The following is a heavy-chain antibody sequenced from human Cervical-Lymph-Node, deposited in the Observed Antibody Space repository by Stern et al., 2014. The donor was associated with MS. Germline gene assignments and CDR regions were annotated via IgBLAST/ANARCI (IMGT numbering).Heavy chain of an antibody. CDR2: IYSGGST. CDR3: ARDGGGVMDL. D-gene: IGHD3-16*01. J-gene: IGHJ5*02. CDR1: GFTVRSNY. V-gene: IGHV3-53*04. Sequence: EMQLVESGGGLVQPGGSLKLSCSASGFTVRSNYMSWVRQAPGKGLEWLSVIYSGGSTNYAASVKGRFTISRHTSENTLYLQMNSLRAEDTAIYYCARDGGGVMDLWGQGTLVTVSS.